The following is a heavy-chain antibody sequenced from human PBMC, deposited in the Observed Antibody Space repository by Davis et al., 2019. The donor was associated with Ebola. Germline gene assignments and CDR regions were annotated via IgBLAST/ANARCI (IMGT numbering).Heavy chain of an antibody. CDR1: GFTFSDYY. J-gene: IGHJ5*02. Sequence: GESLKISCEASGFTFSDYYMTWIRQAPGKGLEWVANIRQDGSEKNYVDSVKGRFTISRDNAKNSLYLQMNSLRTEDTAVYYCARDHGYNRFDPWGQGTLVTVSS. CDR2: IRQDGSEK. V-gene: IGHV3-7*03. CDR3: ARDHGYNRFDP.